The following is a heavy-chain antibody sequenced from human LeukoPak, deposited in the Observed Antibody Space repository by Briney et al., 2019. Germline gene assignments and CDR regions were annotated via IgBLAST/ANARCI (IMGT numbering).Heavy chain of an antibody. Sequence: SQTLSLTCAVSGGSISSGGYSWSWIRQPPGKGPEWIGYIYHSGSTYYNPSLKSRVTISVDRSKNQFSLKLSSVTAADTAVYYCAREVSLNWFDPWGQGTLVTVSS. J-gene: IGHJ5*02. CDR1: GGSISSGGYS. CDR3: AREVSLNWFDP. V-gene: IGHV4-30-2*01. CDR2: IYHSGST.